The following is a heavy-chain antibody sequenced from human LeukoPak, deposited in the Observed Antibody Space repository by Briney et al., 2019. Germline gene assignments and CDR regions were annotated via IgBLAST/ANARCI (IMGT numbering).Heavy chain of an antibody. V-gene: IGHV3-23*01. Sequence: GGSLRLSCAASGFTFSSYAMSWVRQAPGKRLEWVSTISGTGGSKYYADSVKGRFTISRDNSKNTLYLQMNSLRAEDTAVYYCAKEQSSGYYGAFDYWGQGSLATVSS. D-gene: IGHD3-22*01. J-gene: IGHJ4*02. CDR1: GFTFSSYA. CDR2: ISGTGGSK. CDR3: AKEQSSGYYGAFDY.